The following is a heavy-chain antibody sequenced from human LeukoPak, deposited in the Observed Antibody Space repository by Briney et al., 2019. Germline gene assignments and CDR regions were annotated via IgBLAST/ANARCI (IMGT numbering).Heavy chain of an antibody. Sequence: PGGSLRLSCAASGFTFSSYSMNWVRQAPGKGLEWVSSISSSGYIYYADAVKGRFTISRDNAKNSLYLQMNSLRAEDTAVYYCARSSGSGNPAFDIWGQGTMVTVSS. CDR1: GFTFSSYS. V-gene: IGHV3-21*01. D-gene: IGHD3-10*01. CDR2: ISSSGYI. J-gene: IGHJ3*02. CDR3: ARSSGSGNPAFDI.